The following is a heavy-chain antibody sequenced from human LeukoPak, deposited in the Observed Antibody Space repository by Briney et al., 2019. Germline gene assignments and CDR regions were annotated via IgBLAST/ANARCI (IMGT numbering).Heavy chain of an antibody. D-gene: IGHD2-15*01. CDR3: ARVDDYSNWFDP. J-gene: IGHJ5*02. CDR1: GYTFTSYD. CDR2: MNPNSGNT. V-gene: IGHV1-8*01. Sequence: ASVKVSCKASGYTFTSYDINWVRQATGQGLEWMGWMNPNSGNTGYAQKFQGRVTMTRNTSKSTAYMELSSLRSEDTAVYYCARVDDYSNWFDPWGQGTLVTVSS.